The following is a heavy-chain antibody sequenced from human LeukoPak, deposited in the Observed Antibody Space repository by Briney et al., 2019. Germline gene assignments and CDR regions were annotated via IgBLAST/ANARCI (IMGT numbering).Heavy chain of an antibody. CDR3: ARVRSLQPLRPFDY. V-gene: IGHV3-21*04. CDR1: GFTFSSYT. J-gene: IGHJ4*02. CDR2: ISSSSDYI. D-gene: IGHD2-2*01. Sequence: GGSLRLSCAASGFTFSSYTMDWVRQAPGKGLEWVSSISSSSDYIFYADSVKGRFTISRDNAKNSLYLQMNSLRAEDTAVYYCARVRSLQPLRPFDYWGQGTLVTVSS.